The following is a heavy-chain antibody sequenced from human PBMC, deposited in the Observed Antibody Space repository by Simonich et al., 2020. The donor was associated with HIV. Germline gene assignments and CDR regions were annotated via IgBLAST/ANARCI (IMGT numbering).Heavy chain of an antibody. CDR1: GGSFSGYY. V-gene: IGHV4-34*01. Sequence: QVQLQQWGAGLLKPSETQSLTCAVYGGSFSGYYWNWIRQPPGKGLEWIGEINHRGITNHNPSLMSRVTISVDTSKNQFSLKLSAVTAADTAVYYCARGVDLYDSSPRGFDYWAQGTLVTVSS. J-gene: IGHJ4*02. CDR3: ARGVDLYDSSPRGFDY. CDR2: INHRGIT. D-gene: IGHD3-22*01.